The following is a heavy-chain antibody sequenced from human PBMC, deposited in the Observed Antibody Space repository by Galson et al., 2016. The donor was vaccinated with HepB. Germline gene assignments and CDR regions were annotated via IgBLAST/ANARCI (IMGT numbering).Heavy chain of an antibody. J-gene: IGHJ4*01. V-gene: IGHV2-5*02. Sequence: PALVKPTQTLTLTCTFSGFSLSASGVGVGWIRQPPGKALEWLALIYWDDDKRYRPSLKSRLTITKDTSKSQVVLIMTNMDPVDTATYYCAYGGGDGYFDDWGHGTLVTVSS. CDR2: IYWDDDK. CDR1: GFSLSASGVG. CDR3: AYGGGDGYFDD. D-gene: IGHD3-10*01.